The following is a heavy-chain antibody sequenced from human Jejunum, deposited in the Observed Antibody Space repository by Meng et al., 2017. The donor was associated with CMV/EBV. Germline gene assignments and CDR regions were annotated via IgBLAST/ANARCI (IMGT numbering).Heavy chain of an antibody. Sequence: ISGDSVSSNRAAWNWIRQSPLRGLEWLGRTYFRSNWSHDYALSVKGRITINPDTSKNQFSLHLTSLTPEDTAVYYCVRSSTTGGVDRWGQGTLVTVSS. CDR3: VRSSTTGGVDR. D-gene: IGHD1-1*01. CDR2: TYFRSNWSH. J-gene: IGHJ5*02. V-gene: IGHV6-1*01. CDR1: GDSVSSNRAA.